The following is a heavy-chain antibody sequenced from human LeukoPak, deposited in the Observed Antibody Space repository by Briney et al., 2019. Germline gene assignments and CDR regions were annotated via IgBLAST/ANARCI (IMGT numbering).Heavy chain of an antibody. CDR3: AKDGGSGSYFAFDI. D-gene: IGHD1-26*01. CDR2: IRDDGSKS. Sequence: GGSLRLSCAASGFTFNRYGMRWVRQAPGKGGEWVAFIRDDGSKSYFADSVKGRFALSRDNSKKTLYLQMSSLRPEDTAVYFCAKDGGSGSYFAFDIWGQGTMVTVSS. CDR1: GFTFNRYG. J-gene: IGHJ3*02. V-gene: IGHV3-30*02.